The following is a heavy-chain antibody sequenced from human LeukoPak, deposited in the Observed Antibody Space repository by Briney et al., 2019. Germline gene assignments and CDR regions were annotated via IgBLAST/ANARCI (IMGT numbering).Heavy chain of an antibody. CDR2: ISAYNGNT. J-gene: IGHJ4*02. CDR3: GVNYGSGSSPLDY. V-gene: IGHV1-18*01. CDR1: GYTFTSYG. Sequence: ASVTVSCKASGYTFTSYGISWVRQAPGQGLEWMGRISAYNGNTNYAQKLQGRVTMTTDTSTSTAYMELRSLRSADTAVYYCGVNYGSGSSPLDYWGQGTLVTVSS. D-gene: IGHD3-10*01.